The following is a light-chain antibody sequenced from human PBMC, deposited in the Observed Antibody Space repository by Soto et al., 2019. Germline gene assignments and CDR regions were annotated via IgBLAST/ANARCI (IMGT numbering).Light chain of an antibody. CDR3: QQYNYFWA. Sequence: DIQMTHSPSDMSSSXVDRVTITFRASQDISSWLAWYQQKPGKAPKLLIYKASTLKSGVPSRFSGSGSGTEFTLTISSLQPDDFATYYCQQYNYFWAFGQGTKV. J-gene: IGKJ1*01. CDR2: KAS. CDR1: QDISSW. V-gene: IGKV1-5*03.